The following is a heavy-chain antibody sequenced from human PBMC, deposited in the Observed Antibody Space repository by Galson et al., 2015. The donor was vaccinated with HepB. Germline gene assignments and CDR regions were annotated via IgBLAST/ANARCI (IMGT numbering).Heavy chain of an antibody. D-gene: IGHD5-24*01. V-gene: IGHV3-23*01. CDR1: GFTFSNYA. CDR3: AKDSLQYALDI. J-gene: IGHJ3*02. CDR2: IGGATSRT. Sequence: SLRLSCAASGFTFSNYAMNWVRQTPGKGLEWVSVIGGATSRTDYADSVKGRCTVSRGNSKNTLYLQMNSLRGEDTAVYYCAKDSLQYALDIWGQGTMVTVSS.